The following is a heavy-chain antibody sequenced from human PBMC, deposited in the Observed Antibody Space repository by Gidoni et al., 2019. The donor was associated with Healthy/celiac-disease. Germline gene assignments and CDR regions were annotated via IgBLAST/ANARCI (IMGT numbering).Heavy chain of an antibody. CDR2: IYPSGST. V-gene: IGHV4-61*02. D-gene: IGHD3-10*01. J-gene: IGHJ5*02. CDR3: ARDLGYYGSGSYPNWFDP. CDR1: GGSISSGRYY. Sequence: QVQLQESGPGLVKPSQTLSLTCTVSGGSISSGRYYLSWIRQPAGKGLEWIGRIYPSGSTNYNPSLKSRVTISVDTSKNQFSLKLSSVTAADTAVYYCARDLGYYGSGSYPNWFDPWGQGTLVTVSS.